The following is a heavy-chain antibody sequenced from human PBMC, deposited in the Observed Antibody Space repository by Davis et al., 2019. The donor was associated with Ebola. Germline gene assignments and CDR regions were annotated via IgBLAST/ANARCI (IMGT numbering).Heavy chain of an antibody. D-gene: IGHD2-15*01. CDR2: INPSTGST. CDR1: GYTFTRYY. J-gene: IGHJ3*02. Sequence: ASVKVSCKASGYTFTRYYMHWVRQAPGQGLEWMGIINPSTGSTSYAQKFQGRVTMTRDTSTNTVYMELSSLRSEDTAVYYSARGRRYCSSDSCYPDASDIWGQGTMVTVSS. V-gene: IGHV1-46*01. CDR3: ARGRRYCSSDSCYPDASDI.